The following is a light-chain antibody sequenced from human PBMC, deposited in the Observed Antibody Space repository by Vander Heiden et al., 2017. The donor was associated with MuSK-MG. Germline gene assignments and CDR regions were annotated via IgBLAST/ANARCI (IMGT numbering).Light chain of an antibody. CDR3: YSFESSGTFV. J-gene: IGLJ1*01. CDR1: SSNFANYNF. Sequence: QSAVTHPASVSGSPGQSITISCTGTSSNFANYNFVSWYQQHPGKAPKVLIYGVTKRPSGVSNRFSGSKSGNTASLTISGLQAEDEAEYYCYSFESSGTFVFGTGTKVTVL. V-gene: IGLV2-23*02. CDR2: GVT.